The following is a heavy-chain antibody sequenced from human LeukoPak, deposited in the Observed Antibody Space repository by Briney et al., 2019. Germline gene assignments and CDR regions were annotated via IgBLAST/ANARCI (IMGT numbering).Heavy chain of an antibody. D-gene: IGHD3-10*01. V-gene: IGHV3-74*01. Sequence: TGPSLRLTCAAKGFTFSSYWMHWVRQTPRKGLVWVSRINSDRDSTNSADSVKGRFTISRDNAKNTLYLQMNSLRAEDTAVYYCARAPDGSSHRAFDIWGQGTVVTVSS. CDR3: ARAPDGSSHRAFDI. CDR2: INSDRDST. J-gene: IGHJ3*02. CDR1: GFTFSSYW.